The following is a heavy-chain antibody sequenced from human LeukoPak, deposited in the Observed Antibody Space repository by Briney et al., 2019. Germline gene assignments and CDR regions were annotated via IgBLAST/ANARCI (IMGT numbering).Heavy chain of an antibody. CDR2: INSDGSST. CDR1: GFTFSSYW. D-gene: IGHD6-13*01. J-gene: IGHJ4*02. Sequence: GGSLRLSCAASGFTFSSYWMHWVRQAPGKGLVWVSRINSDGSSTSYADSVKGRFTISRDNAKNSLYLQMNSLRAEDTAVYYCAREFLGYSSSWYLVGSNFDYWGQGTLVTVSS. CDR3: AREFLGYSSSWYLVGSNFDY. V-gene: IGHV3-74*01.